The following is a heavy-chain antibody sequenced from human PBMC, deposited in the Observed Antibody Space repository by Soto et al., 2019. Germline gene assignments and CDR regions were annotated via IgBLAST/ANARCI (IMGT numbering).Heavy chain of an antibody. J-gene: IGHJ4*02. Sequence: QVQLVQSGAEVKKPGASVKVSCKASGYMFSGFGINWVRQAPGQGLEWMGRIRPYDGNTDYAQNLQGRLTMTTDTSTSTAYMELRSLTSDDTAVYYCARDLDGSGSYYTDYWGPGTLVTVSS. CDR3: ARDLDGSGSYYTDY. CDR1: GYMFSGFG. V-gene: IGHV1-18*01. D-gene: IGHD3-10*01. CDR2: IRPYDGNT.